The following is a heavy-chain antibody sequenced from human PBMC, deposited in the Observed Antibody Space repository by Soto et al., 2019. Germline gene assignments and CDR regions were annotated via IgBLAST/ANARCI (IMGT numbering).Heavy chain of an antibody. J-gene: IGHJ4*02. CDR2: ISGSGGST. CDR1: GFTFSSYS. V-gene: IGHV3-23*01. Sequence: PGGSLRLSCAASGFTFSSYSMSWVRQAPGKGLEWVSAISGSGGSTYYADSVKGRFTISRDNSKNTLYLQMSSLRAEDTAVYYCGYLYDSSAYDYWGQGTLVTVSS. D-gene: IGHD3-22*01. CDR3: GYLYDSSAYDY.